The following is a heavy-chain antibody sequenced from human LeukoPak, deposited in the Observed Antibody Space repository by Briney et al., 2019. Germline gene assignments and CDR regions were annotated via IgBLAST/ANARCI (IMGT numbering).Heavy chain of an antibody. CDR2: INSDGSST. Sequence: GGSLRLSCAASGFTFSSYWMHWVRQAPGKGLVWVSRINSDGSSTSYADSVKGRFTISRDNAKNTLYLQMNSLRAEDTAVYYCARVGLRYFDWLYWGQGTLVTVSS. D-gene: IGHD3-9*01. CDR1: GFTFSSYW. V-gene: IGHV3-74*01. CDR3: ARVGLRYFDWLY. J-gene: IGHJ4*02.